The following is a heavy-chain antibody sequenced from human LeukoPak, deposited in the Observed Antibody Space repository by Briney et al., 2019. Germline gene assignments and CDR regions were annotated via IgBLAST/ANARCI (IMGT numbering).Heavy chain of an antibody. Sequence: GASVKVSCKASGYTFTSYDINWVRQTTGQGLEWMGWMNPNSGNTGYAQKLQGRVTMTTDTSTSTAYMELRSLRSDDTAVYYCARDGYPTNWFDPWGQGTLVTVSS. V-gene: IGHV1-8*01. CDR1: GYTFTSYD. J-gene: IGHJ5*02. CDR3: ARDGYPTNWFDP. CDR2: MNPNSGNT. D-gene: IGHD1-1*01.